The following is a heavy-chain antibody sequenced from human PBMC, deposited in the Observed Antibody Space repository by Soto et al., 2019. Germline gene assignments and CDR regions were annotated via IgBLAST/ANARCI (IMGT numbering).Heavy chain of an antibody. D-gene: IGHD3-16*01. CDR1: GLIVSSNC. J-gene: IGHJ4*02. CDR2: TCSGGTT. CDR3: AGRLATAASLDY. Sequence: EVLLVESGGGLIQPGGSLRLSCAASGLIVSSNCLTWVRQAPGKGLECVSITCSGGTTYYADSVRGRFTISSDNSKNTLYLQMNSLRAEDTAVYYCAGRLATAASLDYWGQGTLFTVSS. V-gene: IGHV3-53*01.